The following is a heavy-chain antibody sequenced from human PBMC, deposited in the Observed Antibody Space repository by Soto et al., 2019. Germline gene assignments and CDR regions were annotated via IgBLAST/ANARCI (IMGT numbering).Heavy chain of an antibody. V-gene: IGHV4-30-4*01. J-gene: IGHJ5*02. Sequence: SETLSLTCTVSGGSISSGDYYWSWIRQPPGKGLEWIGYIYYSGSTYYNPSLKSRVTISVDTSKNQFSLKLSSVTAADTAVYYCAREYYYGSETQYNWFDPWGQGTLVTVSS. CDR3: AREYYYGSETQYNWFDP. CDR1: GGSISSGDYY. D-gene: IGHD3-10*01. CDR2: IYYSGST.